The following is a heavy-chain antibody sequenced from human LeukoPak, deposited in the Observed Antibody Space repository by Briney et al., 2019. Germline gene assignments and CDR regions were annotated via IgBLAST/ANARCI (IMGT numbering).Heavy chain of an antibody. J-gene: IGHJ4*02. CDR1: GFTFSSYG. V-gene: IGHV3-30*02. CDR2: IRYDGSNK. Sequence: GGSLRLSYAASGFTFSSYGMHWVRQAPGKGLEGVAFIRYDGSNKYYADSVKGRFTISRDNSKNTLYLQMNSLRAEDTAVYYCANPSSMVRGVFDYWGQGTLVTVSS. D-gene: IGHD3-10*01. CDR3: ANPSSMVRGVFDY.